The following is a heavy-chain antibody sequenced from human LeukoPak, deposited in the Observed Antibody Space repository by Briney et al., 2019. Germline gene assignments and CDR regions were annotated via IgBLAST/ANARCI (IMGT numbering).Heavy chain of an antibody. Sequence: ASVKVSCTASGYTFTGYNMHWVRQAPGQGLEWMGWINPNSGGTNYAQKFQGRVTMTRDTSITTAYMELSSLTSDDTAVYYCATITRYHSDGYSSRGYNDYWGQGTLVTVSS. CDR1: GYTFTGYN. V-gene: IGHV1-2*02. CDR3: ATITRYHSDGYSSRGYNDY. D-gene: IGHD5-24*01. CDR2: INPNSGGT. J-gene: IGHJ4*02.